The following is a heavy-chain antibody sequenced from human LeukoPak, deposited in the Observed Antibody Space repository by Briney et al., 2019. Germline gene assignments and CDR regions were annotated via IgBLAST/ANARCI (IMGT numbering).Heavy chain of an antibody. Sequence: PSETLSLTCTVSGGSISSYYWSWIRQPPGKGLEWIGYIYYSGSTNYNPSLKSRVTISVDTSKNQFSLKLSSVTAADTAVYYCARGLRAVAGRGDFDCWGQGTLVTVSS. J-gene: IGHJ4*02. CDR1: GGSISSYY. CDR3: ARGLRAVAGRGDFDC. D-gene: IGHD6-19*01. V-gene: IGHV4-59*12. CDR2: IYYSGST.